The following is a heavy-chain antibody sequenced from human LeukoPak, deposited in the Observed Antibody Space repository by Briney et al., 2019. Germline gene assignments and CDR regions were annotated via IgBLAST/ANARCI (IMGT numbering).Heavy chain of an antibody. V-gene: IGHV4-59*08. Sequence: SETLSLTCTVSGDSISSYYWSWIRQPPGKGLEWIGYIYYSGSTTYNPSLKSRVTMSIDTSKNQFSLKLSSVAAADTAVYYCARYALNWFDPWGQGTLVTVSS. J-gene: IGHJ5*02. D-gene: IGHD2-2*01. CDR2: IYYSGST. CDR3: ARYALNWFDP. CDR1: GDSISSYY.